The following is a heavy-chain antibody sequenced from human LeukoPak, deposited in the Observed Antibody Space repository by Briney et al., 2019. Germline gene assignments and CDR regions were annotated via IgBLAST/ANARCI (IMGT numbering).Heavy chain of an antibody. D-gene: IGHD3-9*01. CDR2: VYVGGST. CDR3: ARSGYYNPNYFDS. J-gene: IGHJ4*02. CDR1: GFTFSSYA. Sequence: GGSLRLSCAASGFTFSSYAMSWAHQAPGKGLEWVSLVYVGGSTYYADSVKGRFTISRDNSKNTLFLQMNSLRAEDTALYYCARSGYYNPNYFDSWGQGTLVTVSS. V-gene: IGHV3-53*01.